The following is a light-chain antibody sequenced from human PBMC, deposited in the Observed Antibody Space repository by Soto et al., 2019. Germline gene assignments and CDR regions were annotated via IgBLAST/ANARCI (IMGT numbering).Light chain of an antibody. CDR3: QQHGSSPIT. CDR1: QTVTRNY. CDR2: GAS. Sequence: EIVLTQSPATLSLSPGERATLSCSASQTVTRNYLAWHQQKPGQTPRLLVYGASSRATGIPDRFSGSGSGTDFTLTISRLEPEDFAVYYCQQHGSSPITFGQGTRLEI. V-gene: IGKV3-20*01. J-gene: IGKJ5*01.